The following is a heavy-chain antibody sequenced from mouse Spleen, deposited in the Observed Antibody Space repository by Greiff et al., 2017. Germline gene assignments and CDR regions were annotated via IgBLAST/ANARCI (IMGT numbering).Heavy chain of an antibody. Sequence: VQGVESGPGLVAPSQSLSITCTVSGFSLTGYGVNWVRQPPGKGLEWLGMIWGDGSTDYNSALKSRLSISKDNSKSQVFLKMNSLQTDDTARYYCARDGYDYDRDWYFDVWGAGTTVTVSS. V-gene: IGHV2-6-7*01. CDR3: ARDGYDYDRDWYFDV. CDR1: GFSLTGYG. D-gene: IGHD2-4*01. CDR2: IWGDGST. J-gene: IGHJ1*01.